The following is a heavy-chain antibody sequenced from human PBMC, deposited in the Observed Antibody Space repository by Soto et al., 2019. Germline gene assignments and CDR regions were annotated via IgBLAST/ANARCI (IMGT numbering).Heavy chain of an antibody. CDR2: ISAYNGNT. J-gene: IGHJ6*03. V-gene: IGHV1-18*01. Sequence: ASVKVSCKASGYTFTSYGISWVRQAPGQGLEWMGWISAYNGNTNYAQKLQGRVTMTTDTSTSTAYMELRSLRSDDTAVYYCARVTLFYDILTGYYISGGYYYYMDVWGKGTTVTVSS. CDR3: ARVTLFYDILTGYYISGGYYYYMDV. D-gene: IGHD3-9*01. CDR1: GYTFTSYG.